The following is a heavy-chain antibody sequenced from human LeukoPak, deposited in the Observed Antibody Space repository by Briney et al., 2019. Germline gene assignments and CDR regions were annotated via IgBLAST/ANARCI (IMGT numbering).Heavy chain of an antibody. J-gene: IGHJ6*02. V-gene: IGHV3-30*04. CDR3: ARDRSMVRGVMDV. D-gene: IGHD3-10*01. CDR2: ISYDGSNK. Sequence: GGSLRLSCAASGFTFSSYAMHWVRQAPGKGLEWVAVISYDGSNKYYADSVKGRFTISRDNSKNTLYLQMNSLRAEDTAVYYCARDRSMVRGVMDVWGQGTTVTVPS. CDR1: GFTFSSYA.